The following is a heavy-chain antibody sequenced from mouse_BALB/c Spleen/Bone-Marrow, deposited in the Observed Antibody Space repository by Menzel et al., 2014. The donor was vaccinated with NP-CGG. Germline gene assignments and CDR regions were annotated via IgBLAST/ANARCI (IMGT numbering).Heavy chain of an antibody. D-gene: IGHD4-1*01. V-gene: IGHV1S16*01. J-gene: IGHJ3*01. Sequence: VQLQQSGAELVKPGVSVKSSCKASGYTFTNYYMYWVKQRPGQDLEWIGEINPSNGGTNFNEKFKSKATLTVDKSSSTAYMQLSSLTSEDSAVYYCTTLGRFAYWGQGTLVTVSA. CDR1: GYTFTNYY. CDR3: TTLGRFAY. CDR2: INPSNGGT.